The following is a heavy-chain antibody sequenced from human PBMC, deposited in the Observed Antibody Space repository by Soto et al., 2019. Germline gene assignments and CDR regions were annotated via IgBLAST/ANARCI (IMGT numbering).Heavy chain of an antibody. Sequence: ETLCLTCTVSGGSISSYYWSWIRQPPGKGLEWIGYIYYSGSTNYNPSLKSRVTISVDTSKNQFSLKLSSVTAADTAVYYCAGIVGATTAPFDYWGQGTLVTVSS. CDR1: GGSISSYY. D-gene: IGHD1-26*01. CDR3: AGIVGATTAPFDY. CDR2: IYYSGST. J-gene: IGHJ4*02. V-gene: IGHV4-59*01.